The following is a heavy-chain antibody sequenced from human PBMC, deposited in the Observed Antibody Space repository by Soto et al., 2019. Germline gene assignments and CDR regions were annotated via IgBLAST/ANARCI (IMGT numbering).Heavy chain of an antibody. J-gene: IGHJ4*02. CDR1: GGSISSSSYY. Sequence: PSETLSLTCTVSGGSISSSSYYWGWIRQPPGKGLEWIGSIYYSGSTYYNPSLKSRVTISVDTSKNQFSLKLSSVTAADTAVYYCRVFWSGYYTGKGVSDYWGQGTLVTVSS. D-gene: IGHD3-3*01. CDR3: RVFWSGYYTGKGVSDY. V-gene: IGHV4-39*01. CDR2: IYYSGST.